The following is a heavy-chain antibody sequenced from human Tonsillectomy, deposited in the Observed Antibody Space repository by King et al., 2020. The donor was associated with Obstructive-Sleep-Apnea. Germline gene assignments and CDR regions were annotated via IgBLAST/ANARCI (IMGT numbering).Heavy chain of an antibody. D-gene: IGHD3-3*01. V-gene: IGHV3-30*02. CDR1: GFTFSTYG. CDR2: IRYDGSNM. J-gene: IGHJ4*02. Sequence: QVQLVESGGGVVQPGTSLRLSCTASGFTFSTYGMHWVRQAPGKGLEWVAFIRYDGSNMFYADSVKGRFTVSRDNSKNTLYLQMNSLIAEDTALYYCAKPTSNYDFWSGFDYWGQGTLVTVFS. CDR3: AKPTSNYDFWSGFDY.